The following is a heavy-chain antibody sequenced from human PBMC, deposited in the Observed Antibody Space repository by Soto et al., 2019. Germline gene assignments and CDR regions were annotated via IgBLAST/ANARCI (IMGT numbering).Heavy chain of an antibody. J-gene: IGHJ6*02. CDR1: GVTVSSYA. CDR2: IIPIFGTA. V-gene: IGHV1-69*13. D-gene: IGHD3-9*01. Sequence: SVKVSCKVSGVTVSSYAISWVRQAPGQGLEWMGGIIPIFGTANYAQKFQGRVTITADESTSTAHMELSSLRSEDTAVYYCASGVLRYVDYYGMYVWGQGTTVIVS. CDR3: ASGVLRYVDYYGMYV.